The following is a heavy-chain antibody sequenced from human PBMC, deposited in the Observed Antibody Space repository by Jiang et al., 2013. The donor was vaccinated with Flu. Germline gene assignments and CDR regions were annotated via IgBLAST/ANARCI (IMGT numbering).Heavy chain of an antibody. V-gene: IGHV4-59*01. CDR3: GRGRVVGAVGI. Sequence: LLKPSETLSLTCTVSGGSINNYYWSWIRQSPGKGLQWIGHVYYSGSTNYNPSLKSRVTILLDKSKNQFSLRLNSVTAADTAVYYCGRGRVVGAVGIWGQGTVVTVSS. CDR1: GGSINNYY. CDR2: VYYSGST. D-gene: IGHD1-26*01. J-gene: IGHJ3*02.